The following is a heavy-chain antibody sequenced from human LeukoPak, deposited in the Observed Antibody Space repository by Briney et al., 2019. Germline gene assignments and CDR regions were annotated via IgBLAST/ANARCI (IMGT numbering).Heavy chain of an antibody. J-gene: IGHJ3*02. CDR1: GFTFSSYA. CDR2: ISGSGGST. V-gene: IGHV3-23*01. Sequence: PGGSLRLSCAASGFTFSSYAMSWVRQAPGKGLEWVSAISGSGGSTYYADSVKGRFTISRDNPKNTLYLQMNSLRAEDTAVYYCAKDLRLGYCSSTSCYWHFDAFDIWGQGTMVTVSS. CDR3: AKDLRLGYCSSTSCYWHFDAFDI. D-gene: IGHD2-2*01.